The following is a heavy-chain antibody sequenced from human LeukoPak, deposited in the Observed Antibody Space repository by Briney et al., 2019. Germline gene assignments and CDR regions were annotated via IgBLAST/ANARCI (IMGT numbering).Heavy chain of an antibody. Sequence: SETLSLTCTVSGGSISSYYWSWIRQPPGKGLEWIGYIYYSGSTNYNPSLKSRVTISVDTSKNQFSLTLSSVTAADTAVYYCARHWRGRSFIDYWGQRTLLTVSS. V-gene: IGHV4-59*08. CDR2: IYYSGST. CDR1: GGSISSYY. J-gene: IGHJ4*02. D-gene: IGHD3-3*01. CDR3: ARHWRGRSFIDY.